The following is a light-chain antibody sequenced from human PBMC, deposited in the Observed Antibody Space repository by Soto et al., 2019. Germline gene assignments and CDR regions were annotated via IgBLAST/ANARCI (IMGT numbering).Light chain of an antibody. CDR1: TTDARDYNY. CDR2: DVT. Sequence: QSALTQPRSVSGSRGQSVTISCTGTTTDARDYNYVSWYQQHPGKAPKLLIYDVTKRPSGVPDRFSGSESGQTASLTLSGFHAEDEAEYYCYSSAGGYASYVFGTGTKLTVL. J-gene: IGLJ1*01. CDR3: YSSAGGYASYV. V-gene: IGLV2-11*01.